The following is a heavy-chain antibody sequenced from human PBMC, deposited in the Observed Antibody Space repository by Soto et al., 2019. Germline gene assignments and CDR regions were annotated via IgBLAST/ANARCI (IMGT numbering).Heavy chain of an antibody. CDR2: INWNGGST. V-gene: IGHV3-20*01. Sequence: PGGSLILSCVGSGYNFNKYALSWVRQAPGKGLEWVSGINWNGGSTGYADSVKGRFTISRDNAKNSLYLQMNSLRAKDTALYHCARDVDAFDIWGQGTMVTVSS. J-gene: IGHJ3*02. CDR1: GYNFNKYA. CDR3: ARDVDAFDI.